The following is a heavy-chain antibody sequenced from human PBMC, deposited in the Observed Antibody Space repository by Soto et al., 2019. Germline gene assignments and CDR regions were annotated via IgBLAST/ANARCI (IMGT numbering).Heavy chain of an antibody. Sequence: PGGSLRLSCAASGFTFSSYAMSWVRQAPGKGLEWVSAISGSGGSTYYADSVRGRFTISRDNSKNTLYLQMNSLRAEDTAVYYCAKYGAVAGTGWFDPWGQGTLVTVSS. J-gene: IGHJ5*02. CDR3: AKYGAVAGTGWFDP. CDR1: GFTFSSYA. D-gene: IGHD6-19*01. V-gene: IGHV3-23*01. CDR2: ISGSGGST.